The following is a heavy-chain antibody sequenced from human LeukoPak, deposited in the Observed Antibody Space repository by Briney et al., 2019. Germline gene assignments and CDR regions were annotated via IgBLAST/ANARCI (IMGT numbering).Heavy chain of an antibody. CDR1: GYTFTDHY. CDR3: ATDRLSQELLDY. CDR2: INPNRGGT. Sequence: GASVKVSCKASGYTFTDHYIHWVRQAPGQGLEWMGWINPNRGGTNYAQKFQGRVTMTRDTSISTAYMELNRLRSDDTAVYFCATDRLSQELLDYWGQGTLVTVSS. V-gene: IGHV1-2*02. J-gene: IGHJ4*02. D-gene: IGHD2-15*01.